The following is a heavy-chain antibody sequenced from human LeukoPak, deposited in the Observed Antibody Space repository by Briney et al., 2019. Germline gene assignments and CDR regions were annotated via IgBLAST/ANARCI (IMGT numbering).Heavy chain of an antibody. CDR1: GYTFTSYG. J-gene: IGHJ3*02. Sequence: ASVKVSCKASGYTFTSYGISWVRQAPGQGLEWMGWISAYNGNTNYAQKLQGRVTMTTDTSTSTAYMELRSLRSDDTAVYYCARAVEMATIGVDAFDIWGQGTMVTVSS. D-gene: IGHD5-24*01. CDR3: ARAVEMATIGVDAFDI. V-gene: IGHV1-18*01. CDR2: ISAYNGNT.